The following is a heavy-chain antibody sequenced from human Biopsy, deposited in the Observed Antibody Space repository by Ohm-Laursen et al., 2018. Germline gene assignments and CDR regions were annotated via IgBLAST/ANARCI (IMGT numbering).Heavy chain of an antibody. CDR1: GGSITGDF. CDR3: ARLSRRGYIIFFDY. CDR2: RFHSGSP. Sequence: GTLSLTCAVSGGSITGDFWTWIRQTPEKGLEWIGYRFHSGSPIYNPSLQSRVTISIDTSKNQFSLTLSSVSAADTAVYYCARLSRRGYIIFFDYWGRGTRVTVSS. V-gene: IGHV4-59*08. J-gene: IGHJ4*02. D-gene: IGHD5-12*01.